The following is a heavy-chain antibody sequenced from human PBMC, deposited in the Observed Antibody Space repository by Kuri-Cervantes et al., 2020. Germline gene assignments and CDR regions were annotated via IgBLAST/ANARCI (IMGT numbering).Heavy chain of an antibody. D-gene: IGHD3-9*01. Sequence: GGSLRLSCSASGFTFSSYAMSWVRQAPGKGLEWVSYISSSGSTIYYADSVKGRFTISRDNAKNSLYLQMNSLRAEDTAVYYCARAGYYDILTGYSANDYWGQGTLVTVSS. V-gene: IGHV3-48*04. CDR2: ISSSGSTI. CDR3: ARAGYYDILTGYSANDY. CDR1: GFTFSSYA. J-gene: IGHJ4*02.